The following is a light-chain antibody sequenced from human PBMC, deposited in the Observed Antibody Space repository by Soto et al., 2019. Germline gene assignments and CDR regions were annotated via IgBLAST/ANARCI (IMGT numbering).Light chain of an antibody. CDR1: RSNIGNNY. CDR2: ENN. CDR3: GAWDTGLRAEV. J-gene: IGLJ2*01. Sequence: QSVLTQPPSVSAAPGQRVTISCSGSRSNIGNNYVSWYQQLPGTAPKLLIYENNKRPSGIPVRFSGSKSGTSATLAITGLQTGDEADYYCGAWDTGLRAEVFGGGTKLTVL. V-gene: IGLV1-51*02.